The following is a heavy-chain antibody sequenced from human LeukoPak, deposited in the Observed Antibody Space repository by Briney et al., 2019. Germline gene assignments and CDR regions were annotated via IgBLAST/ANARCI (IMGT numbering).Heavy chain of an antibody. CDR2: IYYSGST. CDR1: GGSISSGGYY. Sequence: SETLSLTCTVSGGSISSGGYYWSWSRQHPGKGLEWIGYIYYSGSTYYNPSLKSRVTISVDTSKNQFSLKLSSVTAADTAVYYCARDTKGVFEYWGQGTLVTVSS. V-gene: IGHV4-31*03. J-gene: IGHJ4*02. CDR3: ARDTKGVFEY. D-gene: IGHD2-2*01.